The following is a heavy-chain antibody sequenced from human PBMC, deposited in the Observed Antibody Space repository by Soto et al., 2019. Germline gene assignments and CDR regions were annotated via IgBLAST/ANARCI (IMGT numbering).Heavy chain of an antibody. V-gene: IGHV4-39*01. CDR1: GGSISSSSYY. CDR2: IYYSGST. Sequence: QLQLQESGPGLVKPSETLSLTCTVSGGSISSSSYYWGWIRQPPGKGLEWIGSIYYSGSTYYNPSLKSRVTISVDTSKNQFSLKLSSVTAADTAVYYCARHDRHIVVPTGGGWFDPWGHGTLVTVSS. D-gene: IGHD2-21*01. CDR3: ARHDRHIVVPTGGGWFDP. J-gene: IGHJ5*02.